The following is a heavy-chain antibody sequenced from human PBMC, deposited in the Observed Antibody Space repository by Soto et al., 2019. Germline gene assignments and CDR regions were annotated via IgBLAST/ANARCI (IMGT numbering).Heavy chain of an antibody. D-gene: IGHD4-17*01. V-gene: IGHV1-69*06. CDR1: GGTFSSYS. Sequence: SVKVSCKASGGTFSSYSISWVRQSPVQGLEWMGGIIPIFGTANYAQKFQGRVTITADKSTSTAYMELSSLRSEDTAVYYCARDLGVIYGDYGYFDYWGQGTLVTVSS. CDR3: ARDLGVIYGDYGYFDY. J-gene: IGHJ4*02. CDR2: IIPIFGTA.